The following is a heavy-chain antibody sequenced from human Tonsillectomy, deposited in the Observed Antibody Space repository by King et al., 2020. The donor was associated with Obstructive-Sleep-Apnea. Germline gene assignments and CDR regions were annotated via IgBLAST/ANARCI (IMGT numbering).Heavy chain of an antibody. V-gene: IGHV4-59*01. J-gene: IGHJ4*02. D-gene: IGHD3-22*01. CDR2: VFYSGTA. Sequence: VQLQESGPGLVKPSETLSLTCSVSDVSMSGYWWIWIRQPPGKGLEWIGNVFYSGTANYNSSLKSRITISLDTSKNQFSLKLNSVTAADTAIYFCAREASGGYVSRFDSWGQGILVTVSS. CDR1: DVSMSGYW. CDR3: AREASGGYVSRFDS.